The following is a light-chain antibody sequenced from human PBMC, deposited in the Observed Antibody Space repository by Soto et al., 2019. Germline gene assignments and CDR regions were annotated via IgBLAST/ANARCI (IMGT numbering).Light chain of an antibody. CDR3: SSYTNTNPVV. CDR1: SSDVGGYDY. CDR2: NVN. V-gene: IGLV2-14*03. J-gene: IGLJ2*01. Sequence: QSALTQVASVSGSPGQSITISCTGTSSDVGGYDYVSWYQQHPGKAPKLMIYNVNYRPSGVSDRFSGSKSGDTASLTTSGLQAEDEANYYCSSYTNTNPVVFGGGTKVTVL.